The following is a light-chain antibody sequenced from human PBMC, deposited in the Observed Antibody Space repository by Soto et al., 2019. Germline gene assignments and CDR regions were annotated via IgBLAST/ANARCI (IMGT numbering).Light chain of an antibody. V-gene: IGKV4-1*01. CDR3: QQYYSPPCT. CDR1: QSVLYSSNNKNY. Sequence: DIVMTQSPDSLAVSLGERATINCKSSQSVLYSSNNKNYLAWYQQKPGQPPKLLIYWASTRESGVPDRFSGSGSGPDFTLPISSLQAEDVAVYYCQQYYSPPCTFGQGTKQEI. CDR2: WAS. J-gene: IGKJ2*02.